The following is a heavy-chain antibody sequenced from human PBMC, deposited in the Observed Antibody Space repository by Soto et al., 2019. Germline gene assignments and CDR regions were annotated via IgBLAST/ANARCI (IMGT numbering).Heavy chain of an antibody. CDR3: AKERDIVVVVAPLDY. D-gene: IGHD2-15*01. Sequence: QVQLVESGGGVVQPGRSLRLSCAASGVTFSSYGMHWVRQAPGKGLEWVAVISYDGSNKYYADSVKGRFTISRDNSKNTLYLQMNSLRAEDKAVYYCAKERDIVVVVAPLDYWGQGTLVTVSS. J-gene: IGHJ4*02. V-gene: IGHV3-30*18. CDR2: ISYDGSNK. CDR1: GVTFSSYG.